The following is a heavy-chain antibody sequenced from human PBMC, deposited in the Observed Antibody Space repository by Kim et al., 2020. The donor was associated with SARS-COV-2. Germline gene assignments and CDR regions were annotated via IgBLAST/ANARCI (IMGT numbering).Heavy chain of an antibody. CDR3: ARALGVTIFGVSIINWFDP. Sequence: SETLSLTCTVSGGSISSGGYYWSWIRQHPVKGLEWIGYIYYSGSTYYNPSLKSRVTISVDTSKNQFSLKLSSVTAADTAVYYCARALGVTIFGVSIINWFDPWGQGTLVTVSS. CDR1: GGSISSGGYY. V-gene: IGHV4-31*03. J-gene: IGHJ5*02. CDR2: IYYSGST. D-gene: IGHD3-3*01.